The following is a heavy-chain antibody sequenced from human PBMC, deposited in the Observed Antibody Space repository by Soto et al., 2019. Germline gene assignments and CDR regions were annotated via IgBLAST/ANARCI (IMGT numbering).Heavy chain of an antibody. Sequence: ASVKVSCKASGYTFTSYGISWVRQAPGQGREWLGWISAYNGNTNYAQKLQGRVTMTTDTSTSTAYMELRSLRSDDTAVYYCARDVEMATIPGGFDYWGQGTLVTVSS. CDR2: ISAYNGNT. CDR1: GYTFTSYG. V-gene: IGHV1-18*01. CDR3: ARDVEMATIPGGFDY. D-gene: IGHD5-12*01. J-gene: IGHJ4*02.